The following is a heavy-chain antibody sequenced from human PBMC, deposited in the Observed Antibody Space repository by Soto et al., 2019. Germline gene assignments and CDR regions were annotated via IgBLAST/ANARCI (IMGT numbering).Heavy chain of an antibody. J-gene: IGHJ6*02. CDR2: TIAGNGNT. CDR1: GYTFTSYG. D-gene: IGHD3-22*01. V-gene: IGHV1-3*01. CDR3: ARDPTDRRAYYHHSYQGMDV. Sequence: ASVKVSCKASGYTFTSYGIHWVRQAPGQRLERTGWTIAGNGNTKYSDKFQGRVTLTRHTSASTAYLEVSSVISEDRAVYYCARDPTDRRAYYHHSYQGMDVCGQGTTVSVSS.